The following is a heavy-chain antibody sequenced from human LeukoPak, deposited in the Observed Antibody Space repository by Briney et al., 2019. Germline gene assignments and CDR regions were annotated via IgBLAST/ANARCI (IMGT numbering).Heavy chain of an antibody. D-gene: IGHD1-20*01. CDR3: ATDLYNWNDDAFDI. V-gene: IGHV1-46*01. J-gene: IGHJ3*02. Sequence: GASVKVSCKAYGYTFTSYYMHWVRQAPGQGLEWMGIINPSGGSTSYAQKFQGRVTMTEDTSTDTAYMELSSLRSEDTAVYYCATDLYNWNDDAFDIWGQGTMVTVSS. CDR2: INPSGGST. CDR1: GYTFTSYY.